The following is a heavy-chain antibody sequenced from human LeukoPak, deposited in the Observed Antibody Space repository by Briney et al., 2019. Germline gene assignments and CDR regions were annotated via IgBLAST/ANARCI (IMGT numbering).Heavy chain of an antibody. CDR3: ATTATLNHWGGRAFDI. CDR1: GGSFSGYY. CDR2: INHSGST. Sequence: SETLSLTCAVYGGSFSGYYWSWIRQPPGKGLEWIVEINHSGSTNYNPSLKSRVTISVDTSKNQFSLKLSSVTAADTAVYYCATTATLNHWGGRAFDIWGQGTMVTVSS. D-gene: IGHD7-27*01. V-gene: IGHV4-34*01. J-gene: IGHJ3*02.